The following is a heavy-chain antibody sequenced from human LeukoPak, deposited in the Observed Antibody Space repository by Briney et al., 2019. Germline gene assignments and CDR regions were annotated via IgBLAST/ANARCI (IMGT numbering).Heavy chain of an antibody. Sequence: PGGSLRLSCAASGFTFRSHWMHWVRQSPGKGLVWVSRINSDGSSASYADSVKGRFAISRDNAKNTLYLQMNSLRGEDTAVYYCVRDLVGTGYHHYSYYYMDVWGKGTAVTVSS. CDR2: INSDGSSA. CDR3: VRDLVGTGYHHYSYYYMDV. CDR1: GFTFRSHW. J-gene: IGHJ6*03. V-gene: IGHV3-74*01. D-gene: IGHD3/OR15-3a*01.